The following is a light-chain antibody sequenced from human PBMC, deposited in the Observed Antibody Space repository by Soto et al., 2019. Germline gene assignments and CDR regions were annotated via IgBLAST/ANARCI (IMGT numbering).Light chain of an antibody. CDR2: EVN. CDR3: SSYSTSNTHNYV. CDR1: SSDIGGYNY. J-gene: IGLJ1*01. V-gene: IGLV2-14*01. Sequence: QSVLTQPASVSGSPGQSITVSCTGTSSDIGGYNYVSWYQHHPGKAPQLIIYEVNLRPSGVSDRFSASKSGDTASLTISGLQAGDEADYYCSSYSTSNTHNYVFGTGTKVTVL.